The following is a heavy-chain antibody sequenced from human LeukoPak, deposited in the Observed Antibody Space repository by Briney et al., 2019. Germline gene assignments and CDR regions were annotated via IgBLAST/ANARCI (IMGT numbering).Heavy chain of an antibody. CDR2: ISGSGGST. V-gene: IGHV3-23*01. CDR3: AKAPIAGAPRGYYFDY. CDR1: GFTFSSYA. J-gene: IGHJ4*02. D-gene: IGHD1-26*01. Sequence: GGSLRLSCAASGFTFSSYAMSWVRQAPGKGLEWVSAISGSGGSTYYADSVKGRFTISRDNSKNTLYVQMNNLRAEDTAVYYCAKAPIAGAPRGYYFDYWGQGALVTVSS.